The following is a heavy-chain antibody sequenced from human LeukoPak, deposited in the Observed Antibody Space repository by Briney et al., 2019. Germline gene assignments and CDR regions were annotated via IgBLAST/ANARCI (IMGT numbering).Heavy chain of an antibody. CDR1: GGSITSFY. V-gene: IGHV4-59*12. CDR2: IYYSGST. CDR3: ARGRLRLRLGELSPIDY. D-gene: IGHD3-16*02. Sequence: SETLSLTCTVSGGSITSFYWSWIRQPPGKGLEWIGYIYYSGSTYYNPSLKSRVTISVDTSKNQFSLKLSSVTAADTAVYYCARGRLRLRLGELSPIDYWGQGTLVTVSS. J-gene: IGHJ4*02.